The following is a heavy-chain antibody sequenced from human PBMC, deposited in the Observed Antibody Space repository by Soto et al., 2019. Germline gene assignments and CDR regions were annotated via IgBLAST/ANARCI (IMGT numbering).Heavy chain of an antibody. CDR1: GDSISSSDSY. Sequence: QVQLQESGPGLVKPSQTLSLTCSVSGDSISSSDSYWSLIRQAPGKGLEWIGYINSSGRTYYKPSLKSPVSISIDTSSNQFSLRLTSVTVADTAVYFCARFSTLGKDYGVDVWGQVTTVTVSS. D-gene: IGHD2-2*01. V-gene: IGHV4-30-4*01. J-gene: IGHJ6*02. CDR3: ARFSTLGKDYGVDV. CDR2: INSSGRT.